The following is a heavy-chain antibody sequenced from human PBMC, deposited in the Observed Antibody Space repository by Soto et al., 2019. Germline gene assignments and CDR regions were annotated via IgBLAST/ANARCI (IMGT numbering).Heavy chain of an antibody. V-gene: IGHV2-26*01. CDR3: ARRHLAVAVSPWFDP. D-gene: IGHD6-19*01. Sequence: QVTLKESGPVLVKPTETLTLRCTFSGLSITDSEMGVSWIRQPPGKALEWLAHIDSSGEKSYRTFVKSRLTISKDTSKSQIVLIMTNMDPADTATYYCARRHLAVAVSPWFDPWGQGSLVTVSS. CDR1: GLSITDSEMG. J-gene: IGHJ5*02. CDR2: IDSSGEK.